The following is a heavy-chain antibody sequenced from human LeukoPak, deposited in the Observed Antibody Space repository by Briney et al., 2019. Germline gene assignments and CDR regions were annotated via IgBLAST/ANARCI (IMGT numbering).Heavy chain of an antibody. CDR1: GFTVSSNY. V-gene: IGHV3-66*01. Sequence: GGSLRLSCAASGFTVSSNYMSWVRQAPGKGLEWVSVIYSGGSTYYADSVKGRFTISRDNSKNTLYLQMNSLSADDTAVYYCAKASLSRSGSYYKYWGQGTLVTVSS. CDR2: IYSGGST. J-gene: IGHJ4*02. D-gene: IGHD3-10*01. CDR3: AKASLSRSGSYYKY.